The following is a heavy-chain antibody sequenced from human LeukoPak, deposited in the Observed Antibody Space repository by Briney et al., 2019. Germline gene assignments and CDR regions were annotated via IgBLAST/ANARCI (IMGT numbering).Heavy chain of an antibody. D-gene: IGHD6-6*01. V-gene: IGHV3-30-3*01. CDR1: GFTFSSYA. Sequence: GRSLRLSCAASGFTFSSYAMHWVRQAPGKGLEWVAVISYDGSNKYYADSVKGRFTISRDNSKNTLYLQMNSLRAEDTAVYYCARSVRAARQGYWGQGTLVTVSS. J-gene: IGHJ4*02. CDR2: ISYDGSNK. CDR3: ARSVRAARQGY.